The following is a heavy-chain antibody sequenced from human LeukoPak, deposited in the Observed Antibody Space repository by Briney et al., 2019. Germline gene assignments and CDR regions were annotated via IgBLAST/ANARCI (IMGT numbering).Heavy chain of an antibody. CDR2: IYYSGST. CDR3: ARRGSSIWYQPGWFDP. CDR1: GGSISSSSYY. V-gene: IGHV4-39*01. D-gene: IGHD6-13*01. J-gene: IGHJ5*02. Sequence: SETLSLTCTVSGGSISSSSYYWGWIRQPPGKGLEWIGSIYYSGSTYYNPSLKSRVTISVDTSKNQFSLKLSSVTAADTAVYYCARRGSSIWYQPGWFDPWGQGTLVTVSS.